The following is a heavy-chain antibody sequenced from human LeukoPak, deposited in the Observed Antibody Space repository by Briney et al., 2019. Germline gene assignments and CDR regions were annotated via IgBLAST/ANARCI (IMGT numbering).Heavy chain of an antibody. CDR2: ITGSGGAT. D-gene: IGHD2-2*01. Sequence: GGSLRLSCAASGFTFSTYAVNWVRQAPGKGLEWVSAITGSGGATYSADSVKGRFTISRDNAKNSLYLQMNSLRAEDTAVYYCARDRSSTSWELRRFDYWGQGTLVTAS. CDR1: GFTFSTYA. CDR3: ARDRSSTSWELRRFDY. V-gene: IGHV3-23*01. J-gene: IGHJ4*02.